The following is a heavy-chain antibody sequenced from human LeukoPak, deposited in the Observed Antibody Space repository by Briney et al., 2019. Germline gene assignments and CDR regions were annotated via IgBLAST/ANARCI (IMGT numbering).Heavy chain of an antibody. CDR1: GFTFSSYA. Sequence: GGSLRLSCAASGFTFSSYAMSWVRQAPGKGLEWVALISYDGGNENYADSVKGRFTISRDNAKNMLFLQMDSLRVDDTAVYYCARDPPFTSGWSQNFFDHWGQGTPVTVSS. CDR3: ARDPPFTSGWSQNFFDH. V-gene: IGHV3-30*14. D-gene: IGHD6-19*01. CDR2: ISYDGGNE. J-gene: IGHJ4*02.